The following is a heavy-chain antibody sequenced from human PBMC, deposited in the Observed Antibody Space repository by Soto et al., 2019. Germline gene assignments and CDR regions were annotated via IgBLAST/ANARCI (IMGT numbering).Heavy chain of an antibody. J-gene: IGHJ3*02. CDR2: ILVGGST. Sequence: LRLSCAASGFTCSSYDMSWVRQAPGKGLEWVSTILVGGSTHYPDSVKGRFTISRDNSRNTVFLQMNSLTAGDTAVYYCAKATATGGGAFDICGQGTMVTVSS. D-gene: IGHD2-8*02. CDR1: GFTCSSYD. CDR3: AKATATGGGAFDI. V-gene: IGHV3-23*01.